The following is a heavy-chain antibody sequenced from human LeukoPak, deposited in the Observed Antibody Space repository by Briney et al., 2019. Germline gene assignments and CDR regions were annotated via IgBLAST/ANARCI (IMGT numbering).Heavy chain of an antibody. CDR1: GFTFSSHW. J-gene: IGHJ4*02. Sequence: GGSLRLSCAASGFTFSSHWMHWVRQAPGKGLVWVSRINSDGSGTIYAASVKGRFTISRDNAKNTLYLQMNSLRAEDTAVYYCARDGCSGGSCYGIDYWGQGTLVTVSS. CDR2: INSDGSGT. V-gene: IGHV3-74*01. CDR3: ARDGCSGGSCYGIDY. D-gene: IGHD2-15*01.